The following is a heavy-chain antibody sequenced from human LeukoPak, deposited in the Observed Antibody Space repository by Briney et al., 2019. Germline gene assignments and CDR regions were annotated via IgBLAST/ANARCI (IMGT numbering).Heavy chain of an antibody. Sequence: GGSLRLSCAASGFTFDDYGMSWVRQAPGKGLEWVANIKKDGSEKYYVDAVKGRFTISRDNAKTSLYLQMNSLRAEDTAVYYCARDLSGIAGYTYGRGIDYWGQGTLVTVSS. D-gene: IGHD5-18*01. CDR1: GFTFDDYG. V-gene: IGHV3-7*01. CDR3: ARDLSGIAGYTYGRGIDY. J-gene: IGHJ4*02. CDR2: IKKDGSEK.